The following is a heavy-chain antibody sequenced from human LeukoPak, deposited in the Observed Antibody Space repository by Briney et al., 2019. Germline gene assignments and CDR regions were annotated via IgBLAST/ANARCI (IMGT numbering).Heavy chain of an antibody. CDR3: ARDAAYFDSSGYYPDPLDY. J-gene: IGHJ4*02. D-gene: IGHD3-22*01. V-gene: IGHV3-21*01. Sequence: GGSLRLSCAASGFIFSAYNINWVRQAPGKGLEWVSCISPSGDHRYYADSVRGRFTISRDNAKNSVYLQMNSLRAEDTAVYYFARDAAYFDSSGYYPDPLDYWGQGTLVSVSS. CDR1: GFIFSAYN. CDR2: ISPSGDHR.